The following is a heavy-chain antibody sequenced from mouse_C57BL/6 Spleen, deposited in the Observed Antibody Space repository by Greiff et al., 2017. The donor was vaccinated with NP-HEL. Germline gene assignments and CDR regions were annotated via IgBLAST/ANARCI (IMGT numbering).Heavy chain of an antibody. CDR1: GFTFSDYG. Sequence: EVQVVESGGGLVKPGGSLKLSCAASGFTFSDYGMHWVRQAPEKGLEWVAYISSGSSTIYYADTVKGRFTISRDNAKNTLFLQMTSLRSEDTAMYYCARRDYGSSYGYFDYWGQGTTLTVSS. J-gene: IGHJ2*01. D-gene: IGHD1-1*01. V-gene: IGHV5-17*01. CDR2: ISSGSSTI. CDR3: ARRDYGSSYGYFDY.